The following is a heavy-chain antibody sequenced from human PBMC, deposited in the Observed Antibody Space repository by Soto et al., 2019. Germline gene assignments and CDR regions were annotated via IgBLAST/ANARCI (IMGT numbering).Heavy chain of an antibody. CDR2: ISSSSSYI. D-gene: IGHD3-22*01. J-gene: IGHJ4*02. CDR1: GFTFSSYS. V-gene: IGHV3-21*01. Sequence: EVQLVESGGGLVKPGGSLRLSCAASGFTFSSYSMNWVRQAPGKGLEWVSSISSSSSYIYYADSVKGRFTISRDNAKNSLYLQMNSLRAEDTDVYYCAGRSYDSGCYVFDYWGQGTLVTVSS. CDR3: AGRSYDSGCYVFDY.